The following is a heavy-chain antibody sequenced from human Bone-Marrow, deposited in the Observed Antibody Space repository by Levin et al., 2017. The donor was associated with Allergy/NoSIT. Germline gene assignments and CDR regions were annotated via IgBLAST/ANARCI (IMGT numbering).Heavy chain of an antibody. CDR1: GAFITSGDYY. J-gene: IGHJ5*02. CDR2: TYYSGST. D-gene: IGHD3-10*01. V-gene: IGHV4-30-4*08. CDR3: ARGLNSYGSASYWFDP. Sequence: SQTLSLTCTVSGAFITSGDYYWTWIRQPPGKGLECIGFTYYSGSTIYNPSLKSRATISVDTPRNDCSLRLTSVTAADTAVYYRARGLNSYGSASYWFDPWGQGTLVTVSS.